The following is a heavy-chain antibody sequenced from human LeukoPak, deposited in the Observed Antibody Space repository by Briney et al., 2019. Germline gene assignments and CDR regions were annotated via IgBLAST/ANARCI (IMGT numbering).Heavy chain of an antibody. J-gene: IGHJ4*02. V-gene: IGHV6-1*01. CDR1: GDSVSSNSAA. Sequence: SQTLSLTCAISGDSVSSNSAAWNWIRQSPSRGLEWLGRTYYRSKWYNDYAVSVKSRITINPDTSKNQFSLQLNSVTPEDTAVYYCARDRYYDSSGYYPRFDYWGQGTLVTVFS. CDR2: TYYRSKWYN. CDR3: ARDRYYDSSGYYPRFDY. D-gene: IGHD3-22*01.